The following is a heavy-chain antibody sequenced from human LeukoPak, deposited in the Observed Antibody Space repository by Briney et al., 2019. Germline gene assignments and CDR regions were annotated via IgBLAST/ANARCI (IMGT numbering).Heavy chain of an antibody. CDR3: ARAMVRGVISNFDY. Sequence: SETLSLTCAVYGGSFSGYYWSWIRQPPGKGLEWIGEINHSGSTNYNPSLKSRVTISVDTSKNQFSLKLSSVTAADTAVYCCARAMVRGVISNFDYWGQGTLVTVSS. D-gene: IGHD3-10*01. J-gene: IGHJ4*02. V-gene: IGHV4-34*01. CDR1: GGSFSGYY. CDR2: INHSGST.